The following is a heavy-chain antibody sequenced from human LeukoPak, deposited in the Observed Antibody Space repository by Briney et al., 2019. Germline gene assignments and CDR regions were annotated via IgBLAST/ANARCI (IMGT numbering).Heavy chain of an antibody. Sequence: SETLSLTCTVSGGSISSSSYFWSWIRQPAGKGLEWIGRIYTSGSTNYNPSLKSRVTISVDTSKNQFSLKLSSVTAADTAVYYCARGGSGWNYYYYYMDVWGKGTTVTISS. CDR3: ARGGSGWNYYYYYMDV. D-gene: IGHD6-19*01. CDR2: IYTSGST. CDR1: GGSISSSSYF. V-gene: IGHV4-61*02. J-gene: IGHJ6*03.